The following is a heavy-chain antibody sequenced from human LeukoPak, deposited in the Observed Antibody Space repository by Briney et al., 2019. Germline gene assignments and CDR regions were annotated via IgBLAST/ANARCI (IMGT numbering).Heavy chain of an antibody. D-gene: IGHD2-8*02. CDR3: ARGPPSTGISDY. CDR1: GGSISSSSYY. CDR2: IYYSGST. V-gene: IGHV4-39*07. Sequence: SETLSLTCTVSGGSISSSSYYWGWIRQPPGKGLEWIGSIYYSGSTYYNPSLKSRVTISVDTSKNQFSLKLSSVTAADTAVYYCARGPPSTGISDYWGQGILVTVSS. J-gene: IGHJ4*02.